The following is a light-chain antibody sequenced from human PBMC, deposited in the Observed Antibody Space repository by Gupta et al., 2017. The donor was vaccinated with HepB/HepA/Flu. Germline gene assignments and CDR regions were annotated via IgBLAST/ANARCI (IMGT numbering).Light chain of an antibody. CDR3: AAWDTSLSSWV. Sequence: QSVLPQPPSPSAAPEQRVTIPCSGSRSNIGSEKVHWYQQLPGTAPTLLTHSDVKRRSGVPGRFSGAKSGASASLSISGLQSEDEADYYCAAWDTSLSSWVFGGGTKLTVL. CDR1: RSNIGSEK. V-gene: IGLV1-44*01. CDR2: SDV. J-gene: IGLJ3*02.